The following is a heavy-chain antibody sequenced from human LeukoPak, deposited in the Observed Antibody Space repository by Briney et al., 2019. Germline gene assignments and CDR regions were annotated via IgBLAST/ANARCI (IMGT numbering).Heavy chain of an antibody. CDR1: DYSISSSYY. Sequence: SETLSLTCTVSDYSISSSYYWGWVRQPPGKGLEWFGIIYHSGSTYYNPSLKSRVTISVDTSKNQFSLKLSSVTAADTAVYYCARVSGRFTWYFDLWGRGTLVTVSS. CDR2: IYHSGST. J-gene: IGHJ2*01. V-gene: IGHV4-38-2*02. CDR3: ARVSGRFTWYFDL.